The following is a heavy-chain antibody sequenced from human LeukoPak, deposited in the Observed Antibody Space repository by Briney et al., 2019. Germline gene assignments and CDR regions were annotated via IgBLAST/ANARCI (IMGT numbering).Heavy chain of an antibody. D-gene: IGHD6-19*01. V-gene: IGHV3-9*01. CDR2: ISWNSGSI. CDR3: ANGLKWLKFDY. Sequence: GRSLRLFCAASGFTFDDYAMRWVRQAPGKGLEWVSGISWNSGSIGYADSVKGRFTISRDNAKNSLYLQMNSLRAEDTALYYCANGLKWLKFDYWGQGTLVTVSS. J-gene: IGHJ4*02. CDR1: GFTFDDYA.